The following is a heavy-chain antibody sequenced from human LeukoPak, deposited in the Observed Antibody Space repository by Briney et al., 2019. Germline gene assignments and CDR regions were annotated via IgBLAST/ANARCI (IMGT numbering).Heavy chain of an antibody. D-gene: IGHD3-22*01. J-gene: IGHJ4*02. CDR1: GFTFSSYA. V-gene: IGHV3-23*01. Sequence: PGGSLRLSCAASGFTFSSYAMSWVRQAPGKGLEWVSAISGSGGSTYYADSVKGRFTISRDNSKNTLYLQMNSLRAEDTAVYYCAKGLRYYDSSGPAGYWGQGTLVTVSS. CDR2: ISGSGGST. CDR3: AKGLRYYDSSGPAGY.